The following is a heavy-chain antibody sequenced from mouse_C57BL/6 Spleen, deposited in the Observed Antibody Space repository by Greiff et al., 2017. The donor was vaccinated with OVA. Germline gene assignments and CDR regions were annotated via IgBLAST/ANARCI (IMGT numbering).Heavy chain of an antibody. J-gene: IGHJ2*01. CDR2: INPNNGGT. Sequence: VQLQQSGPELVKPGASVKISCKASGYTFTDYYMNWVKQSHGKSLEWIGDINPNNGGTSYNQKFKGKATLTVDKSSSTAYMELRSLTSEDSAVYYCARVFEGFDYWGQGTTLTVSS. CDR1: GYTFTDYY. V-gene: IGHV1-26*01. CDR3: ARVFEGFDY.